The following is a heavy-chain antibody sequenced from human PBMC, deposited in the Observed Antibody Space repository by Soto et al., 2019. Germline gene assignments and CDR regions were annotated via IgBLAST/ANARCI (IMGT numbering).Heavy chain of an antibody. D-gene: IGHD3-10*01. CDR1: GYTFTSSA. Sequence: ASVKVSCKASGYTFTSSARHLVRQAPGQRLEWMGWINAGNGNTKYSQKFQGRVTITRDTSASTAYMELSSLRSEDTAVYYCARGLLWFGELYRAFDISGQGTMVTVSS. CDR3: ARGLLWFGELYRAFDI. J-gene: IGHJ3*02. V-gene: IGHV1-3*01. CDR2: INAGNGNT.